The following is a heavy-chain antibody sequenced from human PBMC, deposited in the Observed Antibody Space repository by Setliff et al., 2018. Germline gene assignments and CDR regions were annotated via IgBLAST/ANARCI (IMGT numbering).Heavy chain of an antibody. CDR3: ARVQQLGTFDY. CDR2: IDYSGTI. Sequence: SETLSLTCIVSGGSISSSSYYWGWLRQPPGKGLEWIGSIDYSGTIYYNPSLKSRVTISVDTSKNQVSLKLSSVTAADTAVYYCARVQQLGTFDYWGQGTLVTVSS. CDR1: GGSISSSSYY. D-gene: IGHD6-13*01. V-gene: IGHV4-39*07. J-gene: IGHJ4*02.